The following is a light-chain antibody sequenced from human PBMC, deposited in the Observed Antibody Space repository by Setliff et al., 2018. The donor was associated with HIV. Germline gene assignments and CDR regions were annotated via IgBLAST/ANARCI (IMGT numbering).Light chain of an antibody. CDR1: SSDVGGYNY. CDR3: SSYTSSSTSVV. Sequence: HSALAQPASVSGSPGQSITISCTGTSSDVGGYNYVSWYQQHPGKAPKLMIYDVSKWPSGVSNRFSGSKSGNTASLTISGLQAEDEADYYCSSYTSSSTSVVFGGGTKVTVL. CDR2: DVS. V-gene: IGLV2-14*01. J-gene: IGLJ2*01.